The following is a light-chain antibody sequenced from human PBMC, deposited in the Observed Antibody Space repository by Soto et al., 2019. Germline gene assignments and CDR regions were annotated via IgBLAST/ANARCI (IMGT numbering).Light chain of an antibody. CDR1: SSNIGNNY. CDR3: GTWDTSLSVSV. J-gene: IGLJ1*01. V-gene: IGLV1-51*01. CDR2: DNN. Sequence: QAVVTQPPSVSAASGQKITISCSGSSSNIGNNYVSWYQQVPGTAPKLLIYDNNMRPSGIPDRFSGSKSGTSATLGIAGLQTGDEADYYCGTWDTSLSVSVFGTGTKLTVL.